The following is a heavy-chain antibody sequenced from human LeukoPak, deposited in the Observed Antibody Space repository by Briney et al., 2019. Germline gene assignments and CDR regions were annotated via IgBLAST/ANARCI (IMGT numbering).Heavy chain of an antibody. CDR1: RFTFEDYA. J-gene: IGHJ4*02. CDR2: INWNGGST. Sequence: GGSLRLSCAASRFTFEDYAMNWVRQAPGKGLEWVAYINWNGGSTGYAESVKGRFTISRDNTKNSLYLQMNSLRAEDTAVYYCARALIGYYFDYWGQGTLVTVSS. D-gene: IGHD2-8*01. CDR3: ARALIGYYFDY. V-gene: IGHV3-20*04.